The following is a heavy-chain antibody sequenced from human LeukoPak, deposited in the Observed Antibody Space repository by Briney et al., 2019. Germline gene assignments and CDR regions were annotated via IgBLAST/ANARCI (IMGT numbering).Heavy chain of an antibody. J-gene: IGHJ3*02. CDR2: IYYSGST. D-gene: IGHD3-3*01. CDR3: ARGPPPYDFWSGSKPDAFDI. V-gene: IGHV4-31*03. Sequence: SETLSLTCTVSGVSISSGGYYWSWIRQHPGKGLEWIGYIYYSGSTYYNPSLKSRVTISVDTSKNQFSLKLSSVTAADTAVYYCARGPPPYDFWSGSKPDAFDIWGQGTMVTVSS. CDR1: GVSISSGGYY.